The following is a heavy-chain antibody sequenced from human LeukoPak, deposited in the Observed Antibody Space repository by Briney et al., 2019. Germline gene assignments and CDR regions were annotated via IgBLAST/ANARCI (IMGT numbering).Heavy chain of an antibody. CDR3: ARAFYPGYYSYMAV. D-gene: IGHD3-3*02. CDR2: IYYSGST. CDR1: GFTFSDHY. J-gene: IGHJ6*03. Sequence: PGGSLRLSCVASGFTFSDHYMDWVRQAPGEGLEWIGYIYYSGSTNYNPSLKSRVTISVDTSKNQFSLKLSSVTAADTAVYYCARAFYPGYYSYMAVWGKGTTVTVSS. V-gene: IGHV4-59*11.